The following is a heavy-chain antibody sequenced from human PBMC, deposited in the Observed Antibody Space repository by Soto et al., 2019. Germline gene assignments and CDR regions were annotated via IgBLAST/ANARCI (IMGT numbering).Heavy chain of an antibody. CDR1: GFTLGTYG. CDR3: AKEFFDSSGFYPSLDALDI. J-gene: IGHJ3*02. D-gene: IGHD3-22*01. Sequence: QVQLAESGGGVVQPGRSLTITCAASGFTLGTYGMHWVRQAPGKGLEWVAVISNDGGDKYYSDSVMGRFTISRDNSKNTLVLQMNSLRAEDTAVYFCAKEFFDSSGFYPSLDALDIWGQVTVVTVSS. V-gene: IGHV3-30*18. CDR2: ISNDGGDK.